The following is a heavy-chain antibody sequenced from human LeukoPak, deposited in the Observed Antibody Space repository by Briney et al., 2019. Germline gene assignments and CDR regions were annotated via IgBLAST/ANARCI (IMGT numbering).Heavy chain of an antibody. Sequence: SETLSLTCAVYGGSFSGYYWSWIRQPPGKGLEWIGEINHSGSTNYNPSLKSRVTISVDTSKDQFSLKLSSVTAADTAVYYCARQPLAGWFDPWGQGTLVTVSS. CDR2: INHSGST. V-gene: IGHV4-34*01. CDR3: ARQPLAGWFDP. CDR1: GGSFSGYY. D-gene: IGHD6-13*01. J-gene: IGHJ5*02.